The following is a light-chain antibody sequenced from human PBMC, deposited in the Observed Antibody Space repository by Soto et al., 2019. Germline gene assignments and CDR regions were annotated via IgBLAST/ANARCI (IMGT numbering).Light chain of an antibody. V-gene: IGKV3-11*01. CDR3: QQRSSWPRIT. CDR1: QSVRSY. J-gene: IGKJ5*01. CDR2: DAS. Sequence: LSPGERATLSCRASQSVRSYLAWYQQKPGQAPRLLIYDASNRAPGIPARFSGSGSGTDFTLTISSLEPDDFAVYYCQQRSSWPRITFGQGTRLEIK.